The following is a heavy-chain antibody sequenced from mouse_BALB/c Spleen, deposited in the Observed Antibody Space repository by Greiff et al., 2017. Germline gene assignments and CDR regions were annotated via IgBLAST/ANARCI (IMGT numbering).Heavy chain of an antibody. V-gene: IGHV2-2*02. D-gene: IGHD2-10*02. CDR1: GFSLTSYG. CDR2: IWSGGST. CDR3: ARGGKYGNYESAWFAY. J-gene: IGHJ3*01. Sequence: QVQLKESGPGLVQPSQSLSITCTVSGFSLTSYGVHWVRQSPGKGLEWLGVIWSGGSTDYNAAFISRLSISKDNSKSQVFFKMNSLQANDTAIYYCARGGKYGNYESAWFAYWGQGTLVTVSA.